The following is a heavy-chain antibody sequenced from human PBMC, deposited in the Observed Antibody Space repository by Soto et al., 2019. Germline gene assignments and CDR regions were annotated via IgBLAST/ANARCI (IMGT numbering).Heavy chain of an antibody. V-gene: IGHV1-46*01. CDR2: INPSGGST. J-gene: IGHJ4*02. D-gene: IGHD3-22*01. CDR3: ARNYYDSSDRDYLDY. CDR1: GYTFTSYY. Sequence: VASVKVSCKASGYTFTSYYMHWVRQAPGQGLEWMGIINPSGGSTSYAQKFQGRVTMTRETSTSTVYTELSRLRSDDTAVYYCARNYYDSSDRDYLDYWGQGTPVTVSS.